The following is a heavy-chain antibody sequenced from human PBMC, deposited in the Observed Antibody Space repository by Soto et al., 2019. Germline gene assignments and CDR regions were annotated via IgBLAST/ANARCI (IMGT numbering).Heavy chain of an antibody. CDR1: GFTFGDYA. D-gene: IGHD2-2*01. CDR3: TSGSSTSCCYFDS. Sequence: PGGSLRLSCTASGFTFGDYAMSWFRQAPGKGLEWVGFIRSKAYGGTTEYAASVKGRFTISRDDSKSIAYLQMNSLKTEDTAVYYCTSGSSTSCCYFDSWGQGTLVTVSS. V-gene: IGHV3-49*03. CDR2: IRSKAYGGTT. J-gene: IGHJ4*02.